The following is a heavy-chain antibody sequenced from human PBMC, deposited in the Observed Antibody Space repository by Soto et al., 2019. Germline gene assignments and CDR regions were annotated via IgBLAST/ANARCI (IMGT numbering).Heavy chain of an antibody. Sequence: QITLKESGPPLVKPTQTLTLTCTFSGFSLSTSGVGVGWIRQPPGKALEWLAVIYWDDTKHYSPSLKSRLTITKDTSKNQVVLTMTNMDPVDTATYYCAHKGYGDYAIDYWGQGTLVTVSS. V-gene: IGHV2-5*02. CDR2: IYWDDTK. J-gene: IGHJ4*02. D-gene: IGHD4-17*01. CDR3: AHKGYGDYAIDY. CDR1: GFSLSTSGVG.